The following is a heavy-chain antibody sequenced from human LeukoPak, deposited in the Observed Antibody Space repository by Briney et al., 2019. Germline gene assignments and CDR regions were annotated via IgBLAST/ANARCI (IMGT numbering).Heavy chain of an antibody. J-gene: IGHJ4*02. Sequence: ASVKVSCKASGGTFSSYAISWVRQAPGQGLEWMGRIIPIFGTANYAQKFQGRVTITADKSTSTAYVELSSLRSEDTAVYYCAREASGSYMFFAYWGQGTLVTVSS. D-gene: IGHD1-26*01. CDR3: AREASGSYMFFAY. CDR2: IIPIFGTA. V-gene: IGHV1-69*06. CDR1: GGTFSSYA.